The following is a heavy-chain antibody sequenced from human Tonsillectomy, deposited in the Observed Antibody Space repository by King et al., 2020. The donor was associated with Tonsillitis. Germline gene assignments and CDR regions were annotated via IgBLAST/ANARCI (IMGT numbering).Heavy chain of an antibody. D-gene: IGHD3-3*01. V-gene: IGHV4-31*06. CDR1: GDSVSSGSNY. CDR2: VYKSRSI. Sequence: VPLQESGPGLVKPSQTMSLTCTVSGDSVSSGSNYWSWIRQHPGKGLEWIGYVYKSRSIYYNPSLKSRVSISVDTSKNQFSLKLTSVSVADTAIYYCMSTREWPRMDVWGEGTTVTVSS. CDR3: MSTREWPRMDV. J-gene: IGHJ6*04.